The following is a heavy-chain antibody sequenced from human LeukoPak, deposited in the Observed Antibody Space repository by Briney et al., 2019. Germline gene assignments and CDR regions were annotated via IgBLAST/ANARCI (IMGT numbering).Heavy chain of an antibody. CDR1: GGSISSYY. CDR3: AWYSSSPEGNWFDP. D-gene: IGHD6-13*01. Sequence: SETLSLTCTVSGGSISSYYWSWIRQPPGKGLEWIGYIYCSGSTNYNPSLKSRVTISVDTSKNQFSLKLSSVTAADTAVYYCAWYSSSPEGNWFDPWGQGTLVTVSS. J-gene: IGHJ5*02. CDR2: IYCSGST. V-gene: IGHV4-59*08.